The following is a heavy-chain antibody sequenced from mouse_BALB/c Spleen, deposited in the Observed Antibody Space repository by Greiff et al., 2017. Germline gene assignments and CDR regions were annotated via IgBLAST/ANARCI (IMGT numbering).Heavy chain of an antibody. D-gene: IGHD4-1*01. CDR3: ARRGLGRDYAMDY. V-gene: IGHV1-67*01. CDR1: GYTFTDYA. CDR2: ISIYYDNT. J-gene: IGHJ4*01. Sequence: QVQLKESGPELVRPGESVKISCKGSGYTFTDYAMHWVKQSHAKSLEWIGVISIYYDNTNYNQKFKGKATMTVDKSSSTAYMELARLTSEDSAIYYCARRGLGRDYAMDYWGQGTSVTVSS.